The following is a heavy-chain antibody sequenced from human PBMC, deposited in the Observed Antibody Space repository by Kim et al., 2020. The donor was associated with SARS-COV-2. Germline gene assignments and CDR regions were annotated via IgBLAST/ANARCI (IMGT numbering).Heavy chain of an antibody. J-gene: IGHJ6*02. CDR1: GGSISSYY. V-gene: IGHV4-4*07. CDR2: IYTSGST. Sequence: SETLSLTCTVSGGSISSYYWSWIRQPAGKGLEWIGRIYTSGSTNYNPSLKSRVTMSVDTSKNQFSLKLSSVTAADTAVYYCARDGRGEYQLLLPDYYYYGMDVWGQGTTVTVSS. CDR3: ARDGRGEYQLLLPDYYYYGMDV. D-gene: IGHD2-2*01.